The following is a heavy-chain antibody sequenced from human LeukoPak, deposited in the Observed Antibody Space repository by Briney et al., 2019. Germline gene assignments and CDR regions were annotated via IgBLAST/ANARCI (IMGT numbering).Heavy chain of an antibody. D-gene: IGHD6-19*01. J-gene: IGHJ6*03. V-gene: IGHV4-39*01. CDR2: IYYSGST. CDR3: ARKLLEEQWLAFYYYMDV. CDR1: GGSISSSSYY. Sequence: SETLSLPCTVSGGSISSSSYYWGWIRQPPGEGLEWIGSIYYSGSTYYNPSLKSRVTISVDTSKNQFSLKLSSVTAADTAVYYCARKLLEEQWLAFYYYMDVWGKGTTVTVSS.